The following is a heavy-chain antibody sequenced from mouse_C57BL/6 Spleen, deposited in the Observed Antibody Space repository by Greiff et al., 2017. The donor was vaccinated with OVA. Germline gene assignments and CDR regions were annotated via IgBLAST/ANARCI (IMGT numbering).Heavy chain of an antibody. Sequence: EVQVVESGGGLVQPGGSLSLSCAASGFTFTDYYMSWVRQPPGKALEWLGFIRNKANGYTTEYSASVKGRFTISRDNSQSILYLQMNALRAEDSATYYCARPDGYYAMDYWGQGTSVTVSS. V-gene: IGHV7-3*01. CDR3: ARPDGYYAMDY. J-gene: IGHJ4*01. CDR2: IRNKANGYTT. CDR1: GFTFTDYY. D-gene: IGHD2-3*01.